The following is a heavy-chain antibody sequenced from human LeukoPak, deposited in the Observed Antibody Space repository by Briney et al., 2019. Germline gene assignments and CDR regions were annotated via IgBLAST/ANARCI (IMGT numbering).Heavy chain of an antibody. V-gene: IGHV3-74*01. CDR3: VTDRDSGYSNGYYYHGMDV. Sequence: PGGSLRLSCAASGFTFSTYWMHWVRQAPGKGLVWVSRINSDGSSTNYADSVKGRFTISRDNAKNTLYLQMNSLRAEDTAVYYCVTDRDSGYSNGYYYHGMDVWGQGTTVTVSS. J-gene: IGHJ6*02. D-gene: IGHD5-18*01. CDR1: GFTFSTYW. CDR2: INSDGSST.